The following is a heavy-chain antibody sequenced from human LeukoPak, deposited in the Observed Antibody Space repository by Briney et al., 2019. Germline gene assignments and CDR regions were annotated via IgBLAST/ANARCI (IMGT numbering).Heavy chain of an antibody. Sequence: GASVKVSCKASGYTFTSYGISWVRQAPGQGLEWMGWISGYNANTKYAQNLQGRVTMTTDTSTSTAYMEVRSLRSDDTAVYYYARAPGQWLVFSWFDPWGQGTLLTVSS. CDR1: GYTFTSYG. V-gene: IGHV1-18*01. CDR2: ISGYNANT. CDR3: ARAPGQWLVFSWFDP. D-gene: IGHD6-19*01. J-gene: IGHJ5*02.